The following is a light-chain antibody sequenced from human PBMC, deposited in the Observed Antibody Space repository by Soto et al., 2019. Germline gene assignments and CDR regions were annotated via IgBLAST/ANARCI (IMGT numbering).Light chain of an antibody. Sequence: QSALTQPPSASGSPGQSVTISCAGTSSDIGLYNYVSWYQHHPGKAPKLIIYEVSKRPSGVPDRFSGSKSGNTYSLTVAGLQAEDEADYYCSLYAGDIHFDVFGGGTKLTVL. J-gene: IGLJ3*02. CDR3: SLYAGDIHFDV. CDR2: EVS. V-gene: IGLV2-8*01. CDR1: SSDIGLYNY.